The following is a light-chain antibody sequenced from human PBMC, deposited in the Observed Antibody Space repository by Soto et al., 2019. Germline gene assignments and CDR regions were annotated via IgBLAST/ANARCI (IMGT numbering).Light chain of an antibody. J-gene: IGLJ1*01. CDR2: YVT. V-gene: IGLV2-14*03. CDR1: SSDIGGYNY. CDR3: SSYTSTASYV. Sequence: QLVLTQPASVSGSPGQSITISCTGTSSDIGGYNYVSWYQQHPGKAPKLIINYVTNRPSGVSNRFSGSKSGNTASLTISGRQADDEGDYYCSSYTSTASYVFGTGTKLTVL.